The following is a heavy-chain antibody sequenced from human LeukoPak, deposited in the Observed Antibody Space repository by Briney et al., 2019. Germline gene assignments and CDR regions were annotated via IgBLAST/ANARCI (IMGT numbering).Heavy chain of an antibody. J-gene: IGHJ3*02. CDR3: ARDSIAEGYSNVPVPFDI. V-gene: IGHV3-48*04. CDR2: ISSSGSTI. Sequence: QPGGSLRLSCAASGFTFSSYWMNWVRQAPGKGLEWVSYISSSGSTIYYADSVKGRFTISRDNAKNSLYLQMNSLRAEDTAVYYCARDSIAEGYSNVPVPFDIWGQGTMVTVSS. D-gene: IGHD3-22*01. CDR1: GFTFSSYW.